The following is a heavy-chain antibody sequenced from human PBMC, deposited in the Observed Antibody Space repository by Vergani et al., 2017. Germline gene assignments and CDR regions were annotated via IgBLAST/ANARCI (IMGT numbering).Heavy chain of an antibody. D-gene: IGHD3-22*01. Sequence: VQLVESGGGVVQPGRSLRLSCAASGFTFSSYAMHWVRQAPGKGLEWVAVISYDGSNKYYADSVKGRFTISRDNSKNTLYLQMNSLRAEDTAVYYCARGYYDSSGSYDAFDIWGQGTMVTVSS. CDR1: GFTFSSYA. J-gene: IGHJ3*02. V-gene: IGHV3-30*04. CDR3: ARGYYDSSGSYDAFDI. CDR2: ISYDGSNK.